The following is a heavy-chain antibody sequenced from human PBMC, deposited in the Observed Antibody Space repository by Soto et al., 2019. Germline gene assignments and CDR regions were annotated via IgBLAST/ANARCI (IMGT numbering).Heavy chain of an antibody. CDR1: GYTFTSYG. D-gene: IGHD3-3*01. J-gene: IGHJ6*02. Sequence: GASVKVSCKASGYTFTSYGISWVRQAPGQGLEWMGWISAYNGNTNYAQKLQGRVTMTTDTSTSTAYMELRSLRSDDTAVYYCAGGVHYDFWSGYNDYYYYGMDVWGQGTTVTVYS. CDR2: ISAYNGNT. CDR3: AGGVHYDFWSGYNDYYYYGMDV. V-gene: IGHV1-18*04.